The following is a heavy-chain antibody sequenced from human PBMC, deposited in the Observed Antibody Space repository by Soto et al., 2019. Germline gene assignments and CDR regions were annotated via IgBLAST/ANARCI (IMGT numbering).Heavy chain of an antibody. J-gene: IGHJ4*02. CDR2: IYYSGST. D-gene: IGHD3-10*01. CDR3: ARIQGAIDY. CDR1: GGSISSYY. V-gene: IGHV4-59*08. Sequence: QMQLQESGPGLVKPSETLSLTCTVSGGSISSYYWSWIRQPPGKGLEWIGYIYYSGSTNYNPSLKSRVTLSVDTSKNQFSLNLSSVTDADTAVYYCARIQGAIDYWGQGTLVTVSS.